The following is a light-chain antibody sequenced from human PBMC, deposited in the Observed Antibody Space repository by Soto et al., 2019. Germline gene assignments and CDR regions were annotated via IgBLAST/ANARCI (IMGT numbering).Light chain of an antibody. CDR2: DAS. CDR3: QQRSTSST. CDR1: QSVSSY. Sequence: EIVLTQSPATLSLSPGARATLSCRASQSVSSYVAWYQQQPGQAPRLLIYDASNRATGLPARFSGSGSGTDCTTTISILAPEDFADYYCQQRSTSSTFGQGTKVEIK. V-gene: IGKV3-11*01. J-gene: IGKJ2*01.